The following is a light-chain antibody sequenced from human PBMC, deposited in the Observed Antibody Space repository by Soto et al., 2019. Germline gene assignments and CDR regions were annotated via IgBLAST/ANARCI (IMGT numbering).Light chain of an antibody. Sequence: EVVLTQSPGALSLSPGERATLSGRASQRVDRAYLAWYQQKPGQAPRLLIYGASNRATGIPDRFSGSGSGTDFTLTISRLEPEDFVVYYCQQYSDSPPYTFGHGTKLEIK. CDR1: QRVDRAY. V-gene: IGKV3-20*01. CDR3: QQYSDSPPYT. CDR2: GAS. J-gene: IGKJ2*01.